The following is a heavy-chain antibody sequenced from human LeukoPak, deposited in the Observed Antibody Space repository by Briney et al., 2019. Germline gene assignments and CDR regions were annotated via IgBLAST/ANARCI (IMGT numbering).Heavy chain of an antibody. CDR3: ASLIDY. Sequence: GGSLRLSCAASGFTFSSYAMHWVRQAPGKGLEWVAVISYDGSNKYYADSVKGRFTTSRDNSKNTLYLQMNSLRAEDTAVYYCASLIDYWGQGTLVTVSS. V-gene: IGHV3-30-3*01. J-gene: IGHJ4*02. CDR2: ISYDGSNK. CDR1: GFTFSSYA.